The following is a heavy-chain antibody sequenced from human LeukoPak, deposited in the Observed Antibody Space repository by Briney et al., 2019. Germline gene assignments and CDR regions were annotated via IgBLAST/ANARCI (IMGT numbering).Heavy chain of an antibody. CDR2: INPSGGST. Sequence: ASVKVSCKASGYTFTSYYMHWVRQAPGQGLEWMGIINPSGGSTSYAQKFQGRVTMTRDMSTSTVYMELSSLRSEDTAVYYCARESYYDSSGYVPELHWFDPWGQGTLVTVSS. CDR1: GYTFTSYY. J-gene: IGHJ5*02. CDR3: ARESYYDSSGYVPELHWFDP. V-gene: IGHV1-46*01. D-gene: IGHD3-22*01.